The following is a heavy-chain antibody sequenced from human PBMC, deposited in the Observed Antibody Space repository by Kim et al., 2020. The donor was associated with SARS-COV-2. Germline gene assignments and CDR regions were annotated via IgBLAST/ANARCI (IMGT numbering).Heavy chain of an antibody. CDR3: TREARGVSY. CDR1: GFTFSSYS. V-gene: IGHV3-48*02. CDR2: ISSSSTI. D-gene: IGHD3-10*01. Sequence: GGSLRLSCAASGFTFSSYSMNWVRQAPGKGLEWVSYISSSSTIYYADSVKGRFTISRDNAKNSLYLQMNSLRDEDTAVYYCTREARGVSYWGQGTLVTVSS. J-gene: IGHJ4*02.